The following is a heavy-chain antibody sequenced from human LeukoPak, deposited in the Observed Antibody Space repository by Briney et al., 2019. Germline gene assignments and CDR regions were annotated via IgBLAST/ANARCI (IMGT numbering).Heavy chain of an antibody. Sequence: ASVKVSCKASGYTFTSYAVHWVRQAPGQGLEWMGWIHAGTGNTKYSQKFQGRVTITRDTSASTVYMELSRLRPEDTAVYYCARDITTGTTRFDPWGQGTLVTVSS. CDR3: ARDITTGTTRFDP. J-gene: IGHJ5*02. D-gene: IGHD1-1*01. CDR2: IHAGTGNT. V-gene: IGHV1-3*01. CDR1: GYTFTSYA.